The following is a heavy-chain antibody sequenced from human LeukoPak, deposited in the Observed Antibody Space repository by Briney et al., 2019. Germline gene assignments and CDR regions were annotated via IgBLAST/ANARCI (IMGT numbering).Heavy chain of an antibody. CDR2: IYSSGTT. CDR1: GESISSGGYS. CDR3: ARGWGPAYCGGDCHRHFDY. V-gene: IGHV4-30-4*07. D-gene: IGHD2-21*02. Sequence: SQTLSLTCDVTGESISSGGYSWNWIRQPPGQGLEWIGYIYSSGTTSYYPSLKSRVTISVDTSKNQFSLKLTSVTAADTAVYYCARGWGPAYCGGDCHRHFDYWGQGTLVTVSS. J-gene: IGHJ4*02.